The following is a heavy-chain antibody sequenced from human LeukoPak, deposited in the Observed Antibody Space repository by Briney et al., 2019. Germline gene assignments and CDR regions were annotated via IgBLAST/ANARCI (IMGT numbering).Heavy chain of an antibody. Sequence: PGGSLRLSCAASGFTFSSYGMHWVRQAPGKGLEWVAFIRYDGSNKYYADSVKGRFTISRGNSKNTLYLQMNSLRAEDTAVYYCAKDQPYYYDSSGSAPYFDYWGQGTLVTVSS. CDR3: AKDQPYYYDSSGSAPYFDY. CDR2: IRYDGSNK. J-gene: IGHJ4*02. V-gene: IGHV3-30*02. CDR1: GFTFSSYG. D-gene: IGHD3-22*01.